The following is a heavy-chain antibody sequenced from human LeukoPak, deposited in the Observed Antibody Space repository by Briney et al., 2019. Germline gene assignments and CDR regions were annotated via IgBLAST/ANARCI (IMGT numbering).Heavy chain of an antibody. J-gene: IGHJ1*01. V-gene: IGHV3-23*01. CDR2: ISGSGGST. Sequence: GGSLRLSCAAPGFTFSSYAMSWVRQAPGKGLEWVSAISGSGGSTYYADSVKGRFTISRDNSKNALYLQMNSLRAEDTAVYYCARCYSSSWYGCYFQHWGQGTLVTVSS. CDR3: ARCYSSSWYGCYFQH. CDR1: GFTFSSYA. D-gene: IGHD6-13*01.